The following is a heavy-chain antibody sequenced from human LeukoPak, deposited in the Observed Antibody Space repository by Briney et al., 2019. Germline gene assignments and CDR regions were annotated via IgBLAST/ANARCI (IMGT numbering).Heavy chain of an antibody. V-gene: IGHV4-59*12. CDR2: IHYTGST. J-gene: IGHJ5*02. CDR1: GGSINSYY. CDR3: ARDQPGVRGVIPNWFDP. Sequence: SETLSLTCTVSGGSINSYYWSWIRRPPGKGLECIGYIHYTGSTNYNPSLKSRVTISVDTSKNQFSLKLSSVTAADTAVYYCARDQPGVRGVIPNWFDPWGQGTLVTVSS. D-gene: IGHD3-10*01.